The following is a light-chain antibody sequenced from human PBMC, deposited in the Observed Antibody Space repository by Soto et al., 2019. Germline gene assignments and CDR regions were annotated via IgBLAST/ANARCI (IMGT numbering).Light chain of an antibody. J-gene: IGKJ1*01. CDR1: QSISSW. CDR2: DAS. CDR3: QQYNSYSQRT. V-gene: IGKV1-5*01. Sequence: DIQMTQSPSTLSASVGDRVTITCRASQSISSWLAWYQQKPGKAPKLLIYDASRLEIGVPSRFSGSGSGTEFTLTISSLQPDDFATYYCQQYNSYSQRTFGQGTKVEIK.